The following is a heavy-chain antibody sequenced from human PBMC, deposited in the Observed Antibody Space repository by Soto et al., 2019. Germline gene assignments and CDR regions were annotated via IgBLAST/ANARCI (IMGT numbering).Heavy chain of an antibody. Sequence: PSYSLALTSTVSGGTVSSGSYDWSWIRQPPGKGLEWIGYIYYSGSTNYNPSLKSRVTISVDTSKNQFSLKLSSVTAADTAVYYCARGRDCSGGSCYSLFRYWGQRTLVTVSS. D-gene: IGHD2-15*01. CDR3: ARGRDCSGGSCYSLFRY. J-gene: IGHJ4*02. V-gene: IGHV4-61*01. CDR1: GGTVSSGSYD. CDR2: IYYSGST.